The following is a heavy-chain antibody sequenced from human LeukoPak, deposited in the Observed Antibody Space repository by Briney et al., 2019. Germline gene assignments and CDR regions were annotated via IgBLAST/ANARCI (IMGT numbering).Heavy chain of an antibody. V-gene: IGHV3-30-3*01. J-gene: IGHJ4*02. CDR1: GFTFSSYA. CDR3: ARGELFDY. CDR2: ISYDGSNK. D-gene: IGHD1-26*01. Sequence: GRSLRLSCAASGFTFSSYAMHWVRQAPGKGLEWVAVISYDGSNKYYADSVKGRFTTSRDNSKNTLYLQMNSLRAEDTAVYYCARGELFDYWGQGTLVTVSS.